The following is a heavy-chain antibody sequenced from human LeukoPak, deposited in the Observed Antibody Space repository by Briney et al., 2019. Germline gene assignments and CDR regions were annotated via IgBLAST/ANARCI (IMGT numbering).Heavy chain of an antibody. CDR3: AKGSRNYYGSGNPYYFDY. CDR2: ISSSSSSM. Sequence: GGSLRLSCAASGFTFSSYSMNWVRQAPRKGLEWVSYISSSSSSMYYADSVKGRFTISRDNSKNTLYLQMNSLRAEDTAVYYCAKGSRNYYGSGNPYYFDYWGQGTLVTVSS. J-gene: IGHJ4*02. CDR1: GFTFSSYS. D-gene: IGHD3-10*01. V-gene: IGHV3-48*01.